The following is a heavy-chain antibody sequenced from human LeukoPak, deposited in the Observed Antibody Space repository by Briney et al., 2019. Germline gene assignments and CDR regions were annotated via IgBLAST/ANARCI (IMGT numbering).Heavy chain of an antibody. CDR1: GLSFSIYS. Sequence: GGSLRLSCAASGLSFSIYSMNWVRQAPGKGLEWVSYISSSSSAIYYADSVKGRFTISRDNAKNSVYLQMNSLRDEDTAVYYCARVKTAMDIDYWGQGTLVTVSS. D-gene: IGHD5-18*01. J-gene: IGHJ4*02. V-gene: IGHV3-48*02. CDR3: ARVKTAMDIDY. CDR2: ISSSSSAI.